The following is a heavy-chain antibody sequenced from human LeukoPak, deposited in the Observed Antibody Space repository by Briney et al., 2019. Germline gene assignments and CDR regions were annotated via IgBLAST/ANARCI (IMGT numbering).Heavy chain of an antibody. CDR2: INGGGGGST. Sequence: GGSLRLSCAASGFTFSTYAMSWVRQAPGKGLEWVSGINGGGGGSTFHADSVRGRFTISRGNSKNTLYLQMSSLRAEDTAVYYCAASLPNIVVVPAAKGPFGSWGQGTLVTVSS. CDR3: AASLPNIVVVPAAKGPFGS. D-gene: IGHD2-2*01. V-gene: IGHV3-23*01. CDR1: GFTFSTYA. J-gene: IGHJ5*02.